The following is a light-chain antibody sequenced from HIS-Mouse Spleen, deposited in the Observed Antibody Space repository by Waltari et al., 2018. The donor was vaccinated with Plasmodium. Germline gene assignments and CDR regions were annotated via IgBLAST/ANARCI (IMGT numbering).Light chain of an antibody. V-gene: IGLV2-23*01. Sequence: SALTQPASVSGSPGQSITISCTGTSSDVGSYKLVAWYQPHPGKAPKLMIYEGSKRPSGVSNRFSGSKSGNTASLTISGLQADDEADYYCCSYAGSSTLVFGGGTKLTVL. CDR3: CSYAGSSTLV. CDR1: SSDVGSYKL. J-gene: IGLJ2*01. CDR2: EGS.